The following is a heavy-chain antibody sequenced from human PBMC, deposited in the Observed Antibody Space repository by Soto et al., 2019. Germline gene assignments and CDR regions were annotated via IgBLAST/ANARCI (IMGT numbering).Heavy chain of an antibody. V-gene: IGHV3-23*01. J-gene: IGHJ4*02. CDR3: AKAGGAAGTVDYFDY. Sequence: GGSLRLSCAASGFTFSNYAINWVRQSPGKGLEWVSVISGSVGSTYYADSVKGRFTITRDNSKNTLYLQMNSLRAEDTAVYYCAKAGGAAGTVDYFDYWGQGSLVTVSS. CDR1: GFTFSNYA. CDR2: ISGSVGST. D-gene: IGHD6-13*01.